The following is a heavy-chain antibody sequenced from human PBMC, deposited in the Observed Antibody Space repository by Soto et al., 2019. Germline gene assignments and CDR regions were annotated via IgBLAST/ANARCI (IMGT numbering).Heavy chain of an antibody. V-gene: IGHV3-74*01. J-gene: IGHJ3*01. CDR2: ISPDGSST. D-gene: IGHD1-26*01. CDR1: GFSFSTYW. Sequence: GGSLRLSCADSGFSFSTYWMHWVRQGPGKGLVWVSRISPDGSSTNYPDSVRGRFTISRDNAKNTPYLQMNSLRAEDTAVYYCARSPGGYYIDWGQGTMVTVSS. CDR3: ARSPGGYYID.